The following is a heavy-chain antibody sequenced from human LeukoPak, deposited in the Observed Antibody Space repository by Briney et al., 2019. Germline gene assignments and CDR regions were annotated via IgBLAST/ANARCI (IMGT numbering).Heavy chain of an antibody. CDR3: ASGEEQWLVSDFDY. CDR2: IYYSGST. CDR1: GGSISSSSYY. D-gene: IGHD6-19*01. V-gene: IGHV4-39*01. Sequence: SETLSLTCTVSGGSISSSSYYWGWIRPPPGRGLEWLGSIYYSGSTYYNPSLRSRVTLSVDTSKNQFSLKLSSVTAADTAGYYCASGEEQWLVSDFDYWGQGTLVTVSS. J-gene: IGHJ4*02.